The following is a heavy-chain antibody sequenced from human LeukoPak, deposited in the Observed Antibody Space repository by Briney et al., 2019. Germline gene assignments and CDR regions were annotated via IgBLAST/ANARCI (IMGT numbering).Heavy chain of an antibody. CDR3: ARGVGSSGWSFDY. CDR1: GGSISSGGYS. V-gene: IGHV4-30-2*01. CDR2: IYHSGST. Sequence: SETLSLTCAVSGGSISSGGYSWSWIRQPPGKGLEWIGYIYHSGSTYYNPSLKSRVTISVDTSKNQFSLKLSSVTAADTAVYYCARGVGSSGWSFDYWGQGTLVTVSS. D-gene: IGHD6-19*01. J-gene: IGHJ4*02.